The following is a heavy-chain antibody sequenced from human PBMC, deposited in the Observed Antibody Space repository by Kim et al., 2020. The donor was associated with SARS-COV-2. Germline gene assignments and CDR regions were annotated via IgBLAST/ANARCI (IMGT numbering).Heavy chain of an antibody. D-gene: IGHD3-22*01. Sequence: SVKVSCKASGGTFSSYAISWVRQAPGQGLEWMGGIIPIFGTANYAQKFQGRVTITADKSTSTAYMELSSLRSEDTAVYYCAREDSSLGYFDYWGQGTLVTVSS. V-gene: IGHV1-69*06. CDR2: IIPIFGTA. CDR1: GGTFSSYA. J-gene: IGHJ4*02. CDR3: AREDSSLGYFDY.